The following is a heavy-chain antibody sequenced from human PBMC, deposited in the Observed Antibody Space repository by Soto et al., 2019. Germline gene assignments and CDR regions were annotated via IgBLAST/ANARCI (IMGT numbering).Heavy chain of an antibody. CDR3: VKDMAPGGADV. V-gene: IGHV3-9*02. D-gene: IGHD3-16*01. CDR1: GTTSTDYG. J-gene: IGHJ6*02. CDR2: VLGDNGQI. Sequence: GGSLRLSCAVSGTTSTDYGMHWVRQAPGKGLEWVSGVLGDNGQIGYADSVKGRFTSSRDNARHFLYLQMNSLTVEDTALYYCVKDMAPGGADVWDQETAVTVSS.